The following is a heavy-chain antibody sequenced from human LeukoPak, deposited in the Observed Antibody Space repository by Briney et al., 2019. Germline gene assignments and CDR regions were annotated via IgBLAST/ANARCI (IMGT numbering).Heavy chain of an antibody. V-gene: IGHV7-4-1*02. CDR2: INTNTGNP. Sequence: ASVKVSCKASGYTFTSYAMNWVRQAPGQGLEWMGWINTNTGNPTYAQGFTGRFVFSLDTSVSTAYLQVSSLKAEDTAVYYCARDGGHSSSRYYHYYGMDVWGQGTTVTVSS. CDR1: GYTFTSYA. J-gene: IGHJ6*02. D-gene: IGHD6-13*01. CDR3: ARDGGHSSSRYYHYYGMDV.